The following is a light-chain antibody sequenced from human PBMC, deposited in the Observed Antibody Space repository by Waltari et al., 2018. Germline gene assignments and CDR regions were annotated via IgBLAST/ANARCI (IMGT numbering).Light chain of an antibody. CDR2: AAS. V-gene: IGKV3-20*01. CDR1: QRVSRT. Sequence: EIVLTQSPGTLSLAPGERATLSCSASQRVSRTLAWYQQKPGPAPSLLIYAASTRATGIPDRFSGSGSGTDFSLTISRLEPEDFAVYYCQHYVRLPATFGQGTKVEIK. J-gene: IGKJ1*01. CDR3: QHYVRLPAT.